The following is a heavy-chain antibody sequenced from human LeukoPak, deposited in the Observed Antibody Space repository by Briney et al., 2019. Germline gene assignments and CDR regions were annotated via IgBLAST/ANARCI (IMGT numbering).Heavy chain of an antibody. CDR2: LSGSGTTS. V-gene: IGHV3-23*01. D-gene: IGHD3-22*01. CDR1: GFTFSRYA. Sequence: GGSLRLSCEASGFTFSRYAMNWVRQAPGKGLEWVSALSGSGTTSFYADSVKGRITISRDNSKNTLFLQMNSLRAEDTAVYYCARAVYDTSGYYYYYFDYWGQGTLVTVSS. J-gene: IGHJ4*02. CDR3: ARAVYDTSGYYYYYFDY.